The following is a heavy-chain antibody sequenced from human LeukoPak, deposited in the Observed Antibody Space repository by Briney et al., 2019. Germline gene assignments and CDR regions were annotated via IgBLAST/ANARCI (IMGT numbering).Heavy chain of an antibody. Sequence: GSLRLSCAASGFTFSSYWMHWFRQAPGKGLVWVSRINTDGSSTSYADSVRGRFTISKDNSKNTLFLQMDNLRAEDTALYYCAKAIARHRALDAFDIWGQGTLVSVSS. CDR2: INTDGSST. CDR1: GFTFSSYW. CDR3: AKAIARHRALDAFDI. D-gene: IGHD2-21*01. J-gene: IGHJ3*02. V-gene: IGHV3-74*01.